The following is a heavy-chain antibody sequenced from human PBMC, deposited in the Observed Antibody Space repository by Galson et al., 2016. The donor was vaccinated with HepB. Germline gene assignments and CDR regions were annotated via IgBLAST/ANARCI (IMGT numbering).Heavy chain of an antibody. CDR3: TLATRYVAFDI. Sequence: LRLSCAASGFTLTSYGMHWVRQAPGKGLEWVAVIWFDGSNKYYADSVKGRFTISRDNSKNTLYLQMNSLRAEDTAVYYCTLATRYVAFDIWGQGTLVTVSA. CDR1: GFTLTSYG. J-gene: IGHJ3*02. CDR2: IWFDGSNK. V-gene: IGHV3-33*01. D-gene: IGHD6-6*01.